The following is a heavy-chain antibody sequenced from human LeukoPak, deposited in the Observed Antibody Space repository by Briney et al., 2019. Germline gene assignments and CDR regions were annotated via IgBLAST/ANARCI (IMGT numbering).Heavy chain of an antibody. J-gene: IGHJ1*01. CDR1: GFTFSSYA. CDR3: ARGPGDCTNGVCYFYFQH. Sequence: PGRSLRLSCAASGFTFSSYAMHWVRQAPGKGLEWVAVISYDGSNKYYADSVKGRFTISRDNSKNTLYLQMNSLRAEDTAVYYCARGPGDCTNGVCYFYFQHWGQGTLVTVSS. CDR2: ISYDGSNK. V-gene: IGHV3-30-3*01. D-gene: IGHD2-8*01.